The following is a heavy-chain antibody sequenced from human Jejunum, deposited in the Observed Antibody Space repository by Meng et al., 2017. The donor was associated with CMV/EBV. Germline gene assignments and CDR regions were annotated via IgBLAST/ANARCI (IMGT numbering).Heavy chain of an antibody. CDR1: GFTNRNYA. Sequence: ASGFTNRNYAMNWVRQTPGKGLEWVSGINGGGVYIYYADSVKGRFTISRDNSKNTVYLQMNSLRAEDTAVFYCAKGGAYDSDWYFDLWGRGTLVTVSS. D-gene: IGHD5-12*01. CDR3: AKGGAYDSDWYFDL. V-gene: IGHV3-23*01. CDR2: INGGGVYI. J-gene: IGHJ2*01.